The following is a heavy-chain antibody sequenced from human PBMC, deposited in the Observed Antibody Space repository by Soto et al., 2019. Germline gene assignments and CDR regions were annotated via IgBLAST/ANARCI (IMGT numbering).Heavy chain of an antibody. Sequence: QVQLVQSGAEVKKPGASVKVSCKASGYTFTSYDINWVRQATGQGLELMGWMNPNSGNTAYAQKFRDRVTMTRNASISTVYMEWSSLRSEDTAVYYCARERTRGFDPWGQGTLVTVSS. CDR1: GYTFTSYD. CDR2: MNPNSGNT. CDR3: ARERTRGFDP. V-gene: IGHV1-8*01. J-gene: IGHJ5*02.